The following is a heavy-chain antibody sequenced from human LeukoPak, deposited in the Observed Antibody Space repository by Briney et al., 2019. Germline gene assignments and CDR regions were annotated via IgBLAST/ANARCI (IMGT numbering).Heavy chain of an antibody. Sequence: GGSLRLSCAASGFTVSSNYMSWVRQAPGKGLEWVSSIYIGGSTYYADSVKGRFTISRDNPNNALYLQMHSLRAEDTAVYYCAREISRFGIWGQGTLVTVSS. D-gene: IGHD3-16*01. CDR1: GFTVSSNY. J-gene: IGHJ4*02. V-gene: IGHV3-66*01. CDR2: IYIGGST. CDR3: AREISRFGI.